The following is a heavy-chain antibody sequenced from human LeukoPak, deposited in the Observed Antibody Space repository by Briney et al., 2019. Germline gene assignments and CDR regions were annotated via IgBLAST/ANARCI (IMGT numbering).Heavy chain of an antibody. Sequence: GESLKISCKGSGYSFTSYWIGWVRQMPGKGLECMGILYTGDSDTRYSPSFQGQVTISADKSISTAYLQWSSLKASDTAMYYCARAAWFGEYAPFDYWGQGTLVTVSS. CDR1: GYSFTSYW. CDR3: ARAAWFGEYAPFDY. D-gene: IGHD3-10*01. CDR2: LYTGDSDT. J-gene: IGHJ4*02. V-gene: IGHV5-51*01.